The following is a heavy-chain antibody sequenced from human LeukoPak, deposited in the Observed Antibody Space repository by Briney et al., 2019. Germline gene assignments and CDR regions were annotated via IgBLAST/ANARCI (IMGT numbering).Heavy chain of an antibody. CDR3: PTETYTTPASFDY. V-gene: IGHV3-15*01. D-gene: IGHD1-1*01. J-gene: IGHJ4*02. CDR1: RFTFSNAW. Sequence: PGGSLRLSCAASRFTFSNAWMSWVRQAPGKGLEWVGRIKSKTEGGTTDYAAPVKGRFTISRDDSKNTLYLQMNSLKTEDTAMYYCPTETYTTPASFDYWGQGTLVTVSS. CDR2: IKSKTEGGTT.